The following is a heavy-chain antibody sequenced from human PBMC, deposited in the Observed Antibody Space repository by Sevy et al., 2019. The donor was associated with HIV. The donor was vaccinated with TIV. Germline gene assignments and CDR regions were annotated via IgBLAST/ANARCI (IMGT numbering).Heavy chain of an antibody. CDR3: ARILSGDKLLLHYFDY. CDR2: ISSSGSTI. D-gene: IGHD2-15*01. Sequence: GGSLRLSCAASGFTFSDYYMSWIRQAPGKGLEWVSYISSSGSTIYYADSVKGRFTISRDNAKNSLYLQMNSLRAEDTAVYYCARILSGDKLLLHYFDYWGQGTLVTVSS. J-gene: IGHJ4*02. CDR1: GFTFSDYY. V-gene: IGHV3-11*01.